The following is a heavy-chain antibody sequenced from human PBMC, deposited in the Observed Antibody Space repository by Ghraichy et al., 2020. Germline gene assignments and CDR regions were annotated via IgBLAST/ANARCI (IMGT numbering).Heavy chain of an antibody. CDR1: GDSVSSGSYY. J-gene: IGHJ6*02. D-gene: IGHD2-15*01. CDR3: ARDHCIGGNCYSTYDGVDH. CDR2: IYYSGNT. V-gene: IGHV4-61*01. Sequence: SETLSLTCTVSGDSVSSGSYYWSWIRQPPGKGLEWIGNIYYSGNTNYNPSLKSRVTISIDTSTNQFSLKLSSVTAADTAVYYCARDHCIGGNCYSTYDGVDHWAQGATVTVP.